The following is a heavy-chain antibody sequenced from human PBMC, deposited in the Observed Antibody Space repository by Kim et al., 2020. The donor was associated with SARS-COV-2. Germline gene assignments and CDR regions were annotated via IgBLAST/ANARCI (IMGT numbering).Heavy chain of an antibody. CDR2: IKQDGSEK. CDR3: AKGRNLRTLPEYYFDY. V-gene: IGHV3-7*03. Sequence: GGSLRLSCAASGFTFSSYWMSWVRQAPGKGLEWVANIKQDGSEKYYVDSVKGRFTISRDNAKNSLYLQMNSLRAEDTAVYYCAKGRNLRTLPEYYFDYWGQGTLVTVSS. CDR1: GFTFSSYW. J-gene: IGHJ4*02.